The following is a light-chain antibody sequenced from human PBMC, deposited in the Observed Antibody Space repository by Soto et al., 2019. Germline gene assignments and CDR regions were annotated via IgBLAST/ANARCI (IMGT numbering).Light chain of an antibody. V-gene: IGKV1-6*01. J-gene: IGKJ1*01. CDR1: QGIRND. CDR2: AAS. CDR3: LQDYNYPWT. Sequence: AIQMTQSPSSLSASVGDRVTITCRASQGIRNDLGWYQQKPGTAPKLLIYAASSLQSGVPSRFNGSGSGTDFTLTISSLQPEDFATYYCLQDYNYPWTFGQGTKVDI.